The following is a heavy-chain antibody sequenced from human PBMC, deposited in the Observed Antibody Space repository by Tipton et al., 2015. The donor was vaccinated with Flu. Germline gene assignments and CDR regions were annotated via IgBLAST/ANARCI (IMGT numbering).Heavy chain of an antibody. V-gene: IGHV4-34*01. Sequence: TLSLTCAVYGGSFSGYYWSWIRQPPGKGLEWIGEINHSGSTNYNPSLKSRVTISVETSKNQFSLKLSSVTAADTAVYYCARFGSRSRIFGGLRNYYYYYMDVWGKGTTVTVSS. J-gene: IGHJ6*03. D-gene: IGHD3-3*01. CDR2: INHSGST. CDR3: ARFGSRSRIFGGLRNYYYYYMDV. CDR1: GGSFSGYY.